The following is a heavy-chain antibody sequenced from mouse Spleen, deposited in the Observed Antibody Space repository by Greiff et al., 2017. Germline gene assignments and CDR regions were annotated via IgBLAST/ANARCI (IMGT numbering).Heavy chain of an antibody. D-gene: IGHD2-10*02. Sequence: QVQLKQSGAELVRPGASVTLSCKASGYTFTDYEMHWVKQTPVHGLEWIGAIDPETGGTAYNQKFKGKAILTADKSSSTAYMELRSLTSEDSAVYYCTRRRYGNYYFDYWGQGTTLTVSS. CDR1: GYTFTDYE. J-gene: IGHJ2*01. V-gene: IGHV1-15*01. CDR3: TRRRYGNYYFDY. CDR2: IDPETGGT.